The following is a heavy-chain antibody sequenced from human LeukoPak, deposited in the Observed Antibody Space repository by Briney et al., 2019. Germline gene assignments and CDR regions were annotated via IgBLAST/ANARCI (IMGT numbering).Heavy chain of an antibody. J-gene: IGHJ1*01. CDR2: INHSGST. CDR1: GGSFSGYY. D-gene: IGHD6-6*01. CDR3: ARAHRSIAARPFYFQH. Sequence: SETLSLTCAVYGGSFSGYYWSWIRQPPGKGLEWIGEINHSGSTNYNPSLKSRVTISVDTSKNQFSLKLSSVTAADTAVYYCARAHRSIAARPFYFQHWGQGTLVTVSS. V-gene: IGHV4-34*01.